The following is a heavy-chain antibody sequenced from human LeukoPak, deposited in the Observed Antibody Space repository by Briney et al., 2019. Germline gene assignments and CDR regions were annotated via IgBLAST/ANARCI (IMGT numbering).Heavy chain of an antibody. CDR2: TYYRSKWYN. D-gene: IGHD6-13*01. CDR1: GDSVSGNSAA. J-gene: IGHJ4*02. Sequence: SQTLSLTCAISGDSVSGNSAAWNWIRQSPSRGLEWLGRTYYRSKWYNDYAVSVKSRITINPDTSKNQFSLQLSSVTPEDTAIYYCAKEGIAADETSWINRPLHYWGQGTLVTVSS. V-gene: IGHV6-1*01. CDR3: AKEGIAADETSWINRPLHY.